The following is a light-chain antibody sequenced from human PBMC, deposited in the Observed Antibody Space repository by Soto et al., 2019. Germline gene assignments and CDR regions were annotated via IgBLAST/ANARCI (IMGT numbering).Light chain of an antibody. Sequence: DIQMTQCPYTLSASVGDRVTITCRASQSISSWLAWYQQKPGKAPKLLIYDASSLESGVPSRFSGSVSGTEFTLTISSLQPDDFATYYCQQYGSYSPTFGQGTKVDIK. V-gene: IGKV1-5*01. J-gene: IGKJ1*01. CDR1: QSISSW. CDR3: QQYGSYSPT. CDR2: DAS.